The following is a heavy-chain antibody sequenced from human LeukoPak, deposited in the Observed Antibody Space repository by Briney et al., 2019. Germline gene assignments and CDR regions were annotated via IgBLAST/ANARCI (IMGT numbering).Heavy chain of an antibody. J-gene: IGHJ4*02. D-gene: IGHD5-24*01. CDR2: IYYSGST. Sequence: SETLSLTCTVSGGSISSYYWSWIRQPPGVGLEWIGYIYYSGSTNYNPSLKSRVTISVDTSKNQLSLKLSSVTAADTAVYYCARGTFFNNNDYNTVHDYWGQGTLVTVSS. CDR1: GGSISSYY. CDR3: ARGTFFNNNDYNTVHDY. V-gene: IGHV4-59*01.